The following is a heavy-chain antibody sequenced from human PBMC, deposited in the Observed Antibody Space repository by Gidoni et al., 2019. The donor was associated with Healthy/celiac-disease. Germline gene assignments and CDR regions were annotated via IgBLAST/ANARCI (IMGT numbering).Heavy chain of an antibody. CDR2: ISYDGSNK. CDR1: GFTFSSYA. V-gene: IGHV3-30-3*01. D-gene: IGHD4-17*01. CDR3: ARGPTPWDTVLYYGMDV. Sequence: QVQLVESGGGGVQPGRSLRLSCAASGFTFSSYAMHWVRQAPGKGLEWVAVISYDGSNKYYADSVKGRFTISRDNSKNTLYLQMNSLRAEDTAVYYCARGPTPWDTVLYYGMDVWGQGTTVTVSS. J-gene: IGHJ6*02.